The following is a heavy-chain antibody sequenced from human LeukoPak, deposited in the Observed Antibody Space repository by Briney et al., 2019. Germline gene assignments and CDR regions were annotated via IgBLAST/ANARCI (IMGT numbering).Heavy chain of an antibody. CDR3: AKGGGGGYSYGYGQLDY. V-gene: IGHV3-43D*04. J-gene: IGHJ4*02. Sequence: GGSLRLSCAASGFTFHDYAMYWVRQAPGKGLEWVSLITCNAGSTYYADSAKGRFTISRDNSKNSLYLQMNSLRAEDTAMYYCAKGGGGGYSYGYGQLDYWGQGTLVTVSS. CDR1: GFTFHDYA. CDR2: ITCNAGST. D-gene: IGHD5-18*01.